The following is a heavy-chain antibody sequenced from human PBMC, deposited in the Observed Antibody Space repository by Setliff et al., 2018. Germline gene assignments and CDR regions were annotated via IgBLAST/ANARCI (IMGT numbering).Heavy chain of an antibody. V-gene: IGHV4-4*02. CDR2: INHSGNT. J-gene: IGHJ6*01. Sequence: SETLSLTCAVSGDSISSGNWWSWVRQPPAKGLEWIGEINHSGNTNYNPSLKSRVTIPVDKSTNQFSLKLNSVTAADTAVYYCVRTAYSECRYSMDVWGKGTTVTVSS. CDR3: VRTAYSECRYSMDV. D-gene: IGHD6-13*01. CDR1: GDSISSGNW.